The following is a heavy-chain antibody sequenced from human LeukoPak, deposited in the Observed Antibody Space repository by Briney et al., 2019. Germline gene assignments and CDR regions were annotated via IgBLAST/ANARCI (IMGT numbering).Heavy chain of an antibody. CDR1: GFTLSRYG. D-gene: IGHD1-26*01. V-gene: IGHV3-33*06. Sequence: GGSLRLSCAASGFTLSRYGMHWVRQAPGKGLEWVADIWSDGNNKYYADSVKGRFTISRDNSKNTLYLQMNSLRAEDTAVYYCANHAPVPGVGYLALDYWAQETLFAVSS. J-gene: IGHJ4*02. CDR2: IWSDGNNK. CDR3: ANHAPVPGVGYLALDY.